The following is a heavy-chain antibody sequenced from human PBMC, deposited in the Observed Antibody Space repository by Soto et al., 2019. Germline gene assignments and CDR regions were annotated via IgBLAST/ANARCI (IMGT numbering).Heavy chain of an antibody. J-gene: IGHJ3*02. V-gene: IGHV4-34*01. CDR1: GGSFSGFY. CDR3: ARGYKGLPQI. Sequence: SETLSLTCAVYGGSFSGFYWSWIRQPPGRGLEYIGEINHSGSTNYNPSLKSRVTMSVDTSKNQFSLNLNSVTAADTAVYYCARGYKGLPQIWAQGTMVTVSS. D-gene: IGHD1-20*01. CDR2: INHSGST.